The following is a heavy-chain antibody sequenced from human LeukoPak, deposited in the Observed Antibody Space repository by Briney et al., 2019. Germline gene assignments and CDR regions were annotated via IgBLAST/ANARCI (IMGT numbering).Heavy chain of an antibody. CDR2: INPHSTDT. J-gene: IGHJ3*02. D-gene: IGHD3-9*01. Sequence: ASVTVSCKAFGYSLTDHFMHWVRQAPRHGLEYMGWINPHSTDTNYAQKFQGRVSMTRDTSIGTAYMELRNLRSDDTAVYFCARDRSFYDILTGFYIHDAFDIWGQGTMVTVSS. CDR3: ARDRSFYDILTGFYIHDAFDI. V-gene: IGHV1-2*02. CDR1: GYSLTDHF.